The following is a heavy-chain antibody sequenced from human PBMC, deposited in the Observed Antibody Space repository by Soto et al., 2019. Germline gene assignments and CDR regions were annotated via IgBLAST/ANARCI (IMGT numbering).Heavy chain of an antibody. CDR2: IYWDDDK. V-gene: IGHV2-5*02. CDR3: AHTLTIFGVVNYFDY. CDR1: GFSLSTSGVG. Sequence: QITLKESGPTLVKPTQTLTLTCTFSGFSLSTSGVGVGWIRQPPGKALEWLALIYWDDDKRYSPSLKSRLTITKDPSKNQVVLTMTNMDPVDTATYYCAHTLTIFGVVNYFDYWGQGTLVTVSS. J-gene: IGHJ4*02. D-gene: IGHD3-3*01.